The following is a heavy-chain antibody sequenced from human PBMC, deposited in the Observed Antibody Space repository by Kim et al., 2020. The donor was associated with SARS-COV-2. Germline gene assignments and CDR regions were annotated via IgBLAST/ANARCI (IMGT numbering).Heavy chain of an antibody. V-gene: IGHV3-7*01. CDR3: ARALYRGVFDY. D-gene: IGHD1-26*01. J-gene: IGHJ4*02. Sequence: GGSLILSCAASGFTFSSYWMSWVRQAPGKGLEWVANIKQDGSEKYYVDSVKGRFTISRDNAKNSLYLQMNSLRAEDTAVYYCARALYRGVFDYWGQGTLVTVSS. CDR2: IKQDGSEK. CDR1: GFTFSSYW.